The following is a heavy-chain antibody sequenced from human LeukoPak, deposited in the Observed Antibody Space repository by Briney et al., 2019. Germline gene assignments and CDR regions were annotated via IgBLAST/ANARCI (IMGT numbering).Heavy chain of an antibody. CDR3: VKGGSSWSLGADY. D-gene: IGHD6-13*01. V-gene: IGHV3-23*01. CDR2: ISGSGGST. Sequence: GGSLRLSCAVSGFTFITYTMNWVRQAPGKGLEWISAISGSGGSTYYADSVKGRFTISRDNSKKTLYLQMNSLRNEDTAVYYCVKGGSSWSLGADYWGQGTLVTVSS. CDR1: GFTFITYT. J-gene: IGHJ4*02.